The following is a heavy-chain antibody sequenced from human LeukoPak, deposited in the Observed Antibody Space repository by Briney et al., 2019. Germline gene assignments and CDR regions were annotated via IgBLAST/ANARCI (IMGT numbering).Heavy chain of an antibody. Sequence: GASVKVSCKASGYTFTSYGISWVRQAPGQGLEWMGGIIPIFGTANYAQKFQGRVTITADESTSTAYMELSSLRSEDTAVYYCAGGVAVAGTYQPAPFDYWGQGTLVTVSS. J-gene: IGHJ4*02. CDR1: GYTFTSYG. CDR3: AGGVAVAGTYQPAPFDY. CDR2: IIPIFGTA. D-gene: IGHD6-19*01. V-gene: IGHV1-69*13.